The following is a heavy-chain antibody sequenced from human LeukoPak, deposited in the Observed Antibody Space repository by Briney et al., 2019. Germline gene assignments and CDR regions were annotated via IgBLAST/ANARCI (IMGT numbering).Heavy chain of an antibody. V-gene: IGHV3-48*04. Sequence: PGGSLRLSCAASGFTFSSYSMNWVRQAPGKGLEWVSYITSSSSTIYYADSVKGRFTISRDNAKNSLYLQMNSLRAEDTAVYYCARVGFGPLYYMDVWGKGTTVTISS. CDR1: GFTFSSYS. D-gene: IGHD3-10*01. J-gene: IGHJ6*03. CDR3: ARVGFGPLYYMDV. CDR2: ITSSSSTI.